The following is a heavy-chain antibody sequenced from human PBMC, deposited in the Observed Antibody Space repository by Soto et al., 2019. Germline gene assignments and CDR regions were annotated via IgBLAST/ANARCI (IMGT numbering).Heavy chain of an antibody. V-gene: IGHV4-59*01. J-gene: IGHJ5*02. Sequence: QVQLQESGPGLVKPSETLSLTCGVSGGSISNNYWSWIRQPPGKGLEWIGYISHSGSTNYNPSLKSRVTILVDTSKKQFSLKLNSVTAADTAVYYCARGGTYSRLIIGDWFDPWGQGTLVTVAS. CDR2: ISHSGST. D-gene: IGHD6-13*01. CDR3: ARGGTYSRLIIGDWFDP. CDR1: GGSISNNY.